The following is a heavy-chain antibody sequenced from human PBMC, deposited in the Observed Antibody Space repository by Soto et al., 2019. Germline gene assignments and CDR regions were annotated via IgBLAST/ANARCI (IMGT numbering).Heavy chain of an antibody. D-gene: IGHD6-6*01. V-gene: IGHV3-64D*06. CDR1: GFTFSSYA. Sequence: PGGSLRLSCSASGFTFSSYAMHWVSQAPGKGLEYVSAISSNGGSTYYADSVKGRFTISRDNSKNTLYLQMSSLRAEDTAVYYCVKDRAFQWIAARPSGLFDYWGQGTLVTVSS. CDR3: VKDRAFQWIAARPSGLFDY. J-gene: IGHJ4*02. CDR2: ISSNGGST.